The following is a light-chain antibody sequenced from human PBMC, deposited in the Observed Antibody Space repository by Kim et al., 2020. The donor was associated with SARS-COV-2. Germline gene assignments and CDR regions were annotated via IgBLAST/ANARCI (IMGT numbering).Light chain of an antibody. Sequence: ELTQPHSASGTPGQRVTISCSGSSSNIGSNTVNWYQQPPGTAPKLLIYSNNQRPSGVPDRFSGSKSGTSASLAISGLQSEDEADYYCAVWDDSLNGPVFGGGTQLTVL. CDR2: SNN. CDR1: SSNIGSNT. J-gene: IGLJ3*02. CDR3: AVWDDSLNGPV. V-gene: IGLV1-44*01.